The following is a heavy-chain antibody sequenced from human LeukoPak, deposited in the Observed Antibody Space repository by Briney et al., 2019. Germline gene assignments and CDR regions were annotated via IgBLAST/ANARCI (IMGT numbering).Heavy chain of an antibody. CDR2: ISYDGSNK. CDR1: GFTFSSYG. D-gene: IGHD3-10*01. Sequence: GGSLRLSCAASGFTFSSYGMHWVRQAPGKGLEWVAVISYDGSNKYYADSVKGRFTISRDNSKNTLYLQMNSLRAEDTAVYYCARAPHTYYYGSGSYWELGFLDYWGQGTLVTVSS. V-gene: IGHV3-30*03. CDR3: ARAPHTYYYGSGSYWELGFLDY. J-gene: IGHJ4*02.